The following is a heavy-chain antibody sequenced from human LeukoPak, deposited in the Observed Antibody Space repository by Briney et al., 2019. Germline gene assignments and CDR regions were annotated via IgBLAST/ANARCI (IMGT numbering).Heavy chain of an antibody. D-gene: IGHD3-10*01. V-gene: IGHV3-23*01. Sequence: PGGSLRLSCAASGFTFNNYAMGWARQAPGKGLDWVSGIGAGGDSTFYPDSVRGRFTISRDNSKNTLYLQMNSLGAEDTALYYCVKALTLSGTYLGDWGQGTLVTVFS. CDR1: GFTFNNYA. J-gene: IGHJ4*02. CDR2: IGAGGDST. CDR3: VKALTLSGTYLGD.